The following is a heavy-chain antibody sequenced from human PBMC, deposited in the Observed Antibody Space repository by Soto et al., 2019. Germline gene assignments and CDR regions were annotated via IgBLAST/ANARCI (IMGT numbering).Heavy chain of an antibody. D-gene: IGHD1-26*01. J-gene: IGHJ4*02. V-gene: IGHV1-18*01. Sequence: QVHLVQSGAEVKKPGASVKVSCKGSGYAFTTYGITWLRQAPGQGLEWMGWISAHNGNTNYAQQLQGRVTVTRDTSTSTAYMELRSLRSGETAVYYCASGRYGDYWGQGALVTVSS. CDR2: ISAHNGNT. CDR3: ASGRYGDY. CDR1: GYAFTTYG.